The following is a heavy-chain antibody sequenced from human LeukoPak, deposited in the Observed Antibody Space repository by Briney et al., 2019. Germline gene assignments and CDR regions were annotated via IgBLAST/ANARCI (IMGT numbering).Heavy chain of an antibody. CDR3: ALKGYSSGWYFDY. Sequence: PGGSLRLSCAASGFTFSSYWMSWVRQAPGKGLEWVANIKQDGSEKYYVDSVKGRFTISRDNAKNSLYLQMNSLRAEDTAVYYCALKGYSSGWYFDYWGQGTLVTVSS. CDR1: GFTFSSYW. V-gene: IGHV3-7*02. D-gene: IGHD6-19*01. CDR2: IKQDGSEK. J-gene: IGHJ4*02.